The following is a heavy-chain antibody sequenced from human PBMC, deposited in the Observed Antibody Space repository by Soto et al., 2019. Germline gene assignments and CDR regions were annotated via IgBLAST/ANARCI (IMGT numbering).Heavy chain of an antibody. Sequence: ASVKVSCKASGYTFTSYDINWVRQATGQGLEWMGWMNPNSGNTGYAQKFQGRVTMTRNTSISTAYMELSSLRSEDTAVYYCARGAYPDSSSWYFAFYYMDVWGKGTTVTVSS. J-gene: IGHJ6*03. CDR2: MNPNSGNT. D-gene: IGHD6-13*01. CDR1: GYTFTSYD. CDR3: ARGAYPDSSSWYFAFYYMDV. V-gene: IGHV1-8*01.